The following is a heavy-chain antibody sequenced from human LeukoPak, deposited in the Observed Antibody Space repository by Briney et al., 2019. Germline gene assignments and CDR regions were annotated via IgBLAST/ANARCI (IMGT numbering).Heavy chain of an antibody. CDR1: GGSFSGYY. Sequence: PSETLSLTCAVYGGSFSGYYWSWIRQPPGKGLEWIGEINHSGSTNYNPSLKSRVTISVDTSKNQFSLKLSSVTAADTAVYYCARASVGYCSSTSCYYFDYWGQGTLVTVSS. D-gene: IGHD2-2*01. CDR3: ARASVGYCSSTSCYYFDY. V-gene: IGHV4-34*01. CDR2: INHSGST. J-gene: IGHJ4*02.